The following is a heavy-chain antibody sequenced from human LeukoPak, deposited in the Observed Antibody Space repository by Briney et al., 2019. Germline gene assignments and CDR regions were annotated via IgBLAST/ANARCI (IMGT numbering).Heavy chain of an antibody. V-gene: IGHV4-59*01. J-gene: IGHJ4*02. D-gene: IGHD1-26*01. CDR2: IYYSGST. Sequence: PSETLSLTCAVSSGSISSFYWSWIRQPPGKGLEWIGYIYYSGSTNYNPSLKSRVTISVDTSKNQFSLKLSSVTAADTAVYYCARDGGSSGSYPYWGQGILVTVSS. CDR3: ARDGGSSGSYPY. CDR1: SGSISSFY.